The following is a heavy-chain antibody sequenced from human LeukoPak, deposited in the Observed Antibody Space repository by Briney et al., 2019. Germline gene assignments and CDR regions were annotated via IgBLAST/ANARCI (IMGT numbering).Heavy chain of an antibody. CDR1: GGSFSSYA. V-gene: IGHV1-69*13. J-gene: IGHJ4*02. Sequence: ASVKASCKASGGSFSSYAISWVRQAPGQGLEWMGGIIPIFGTANYAQKFQGRVTITADESTRTAYMELRTLRSEDTAIYYCARGSGETGGYYYVYWGRGTPVAVSS. D-gene: IGHD3-22*01. CDR2: IIPIFGTA. CDR3: ARGSGETGGYYYVY.